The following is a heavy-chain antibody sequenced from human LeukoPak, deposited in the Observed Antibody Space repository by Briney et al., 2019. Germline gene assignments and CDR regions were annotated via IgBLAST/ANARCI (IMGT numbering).Heavy chain of an antibody. J-gene: IGHJ4*02. V-gene: IGHV4-4*02. CDR3: ARTSPYYYDSSGYYAGYFDY. D-gene: IGHD3-22*01. CDR2: IYHSGST. Sequence: SETLSLTCAVSGGSISSSNWWSWVRQPPGKGLEWIGEIYHSGSTYYNPSLKSRVTISVDRSKNQFSLKLSSVTAADTAVYYCARTSPYYYDSSGYYAGYFDYWGQGTPVTVSS. CDR1: GGSISSSNW.